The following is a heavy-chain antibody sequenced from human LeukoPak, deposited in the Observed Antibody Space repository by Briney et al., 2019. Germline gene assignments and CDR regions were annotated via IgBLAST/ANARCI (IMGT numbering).Heavy chain of an antibody. CDR3: AKSLGQGLTRPVGF. J-gene: IGHJ4*02. CDR1: GFTFDDYA. V-gene: IGHV3-43*02. D-gene: IGHD1/OR15-1a*01. CDR2: ISGDGGRT. Sequence: PGGSLRLSCAASGFTFDDYAMHWVRHGPGKGLEWVSLISGDGGRTFYGDSVKGRFTISRDNSRNSLFLQMNSLRTEDTALYYCAKSLGQGLTRPVGFWGPGTLVTVSS.